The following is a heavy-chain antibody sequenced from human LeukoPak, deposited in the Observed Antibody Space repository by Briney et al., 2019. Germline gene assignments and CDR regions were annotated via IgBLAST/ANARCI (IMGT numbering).Heavy chain of an antibody. CDR3: ARDLIVVVPAAISVWFDP. CDR1: GYTLTELS. V-gene: IGHV1-24*01. CDR2: LDPEDGET. Sequence: ASVKVSCKISGYTLTELSMHWVRQAPGKGLEWMGGLDPEDGETIYAQKFQGRVTMTEDTSTDTAYMELSSLRSEDTAVYYCARDLIVVVPAAISVWFDPWGQGTLVTVSS. J-gene: IGHJ5*02. D-gene: IGHD2-2*01.